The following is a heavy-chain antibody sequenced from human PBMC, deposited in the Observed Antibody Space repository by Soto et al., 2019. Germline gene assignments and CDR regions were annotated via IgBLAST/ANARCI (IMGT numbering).Heavy chain of an antibody. D-gene: IGHD5-12*01. CDR2: INAGNGNA. J-gene: IGHJ4*01. CDR3: AREGSWLINWLRGPDF. Sequence: GASVKVSCKASGCSFSDYSIHWVWRASGQSFEWMGWINAGNGNARYSEKLQGRVTLTRGTSASTAYMELSSLRSEDTAIYYCAREGSWLINWLRGPDFWGQGTLVTVSS. V-gene: IGHV1-3*01. CDR1: GCSFSDYS.